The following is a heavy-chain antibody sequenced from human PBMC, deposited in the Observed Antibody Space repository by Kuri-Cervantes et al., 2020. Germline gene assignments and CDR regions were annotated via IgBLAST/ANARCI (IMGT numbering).Heavy chain of an antibody. CDR3: ARGLVVVPAARKVGAFDI. CDR2: INPSGGST. CDR1: GYTFTSYY. Sequence: ASVKVSCKASGYTFTSYYMHWVRQAPGQGLEWMGIINPSGGSTSYAQKFRGRVTMTRDTSTSTVYMELSSLRSEDTAVYYCARGLVVVPAARKVGAFDIWGQGTMVTV. D-gene: IGHD2-2*01. V-gene: IGHV1-46*01. J-gene: IGHJ3*02.